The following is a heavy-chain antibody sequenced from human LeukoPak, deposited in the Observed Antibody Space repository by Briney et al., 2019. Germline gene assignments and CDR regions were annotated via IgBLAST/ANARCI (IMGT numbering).Heavy chain of an antibody. CDR3: ARAIYDKGALFDY. Sequence: GGSLRLSCAASGFTFSSYSMNWVRQAPGKGLEWVSSISSSSSYIYYADSVKGRFTISRDNAKNSLYLQMNSLRAEDTAVYYCARAIYDKGALFDYWGQGILVTVSS. V-gene: IGHV3-21*01. D-gene: IGHD3-22*01. J-gene: IGHJ4*02. CDR2: ISSSSSYI. CDR1: GFTFSSYS.